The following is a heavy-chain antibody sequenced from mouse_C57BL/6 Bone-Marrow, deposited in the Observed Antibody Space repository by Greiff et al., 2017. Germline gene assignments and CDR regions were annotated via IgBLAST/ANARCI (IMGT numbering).Heavy chain of an antibody. CDR3: ARSYYGNYPMDY. D-gene: IGHD2-1*01. J-gene: IGHJ4*01. Sequence: QVQLKEPGAELARPGASVKLSCKASGYTFTSYGISWVKQRTGQGLEWIGEIYPRSGNTYYNEKFKGKATLTADKSSSTAYMELRSLTSEDSAVYLCARSYYGNYPMDYWGQGTSVTVSS. CDR1: GYTFTSYG. CDR2: IYPRSGNT. V-gene: IGHV1-81*01.